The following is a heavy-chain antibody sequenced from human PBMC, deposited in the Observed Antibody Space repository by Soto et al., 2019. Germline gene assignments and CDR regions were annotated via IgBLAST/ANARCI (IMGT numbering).Heavy chain of an antibody. V-gene: IGHV1-18*01. Sequence: ASVKVSCKASGYTFTSYGISWVRQAPGQGLEWMGWISAYNGNTNYAQKLQGRVTMTTDTSTSTAYMELRSLRSDDTAVYYCATLSSGWYLANYYGMDVWGQGTTVTVSS. D-gene: IGHD6-19*01. J-gene: IGHJ6*02. CDR3: ATLSSGWYLANYYGMDV. CDR1: GYTFTSYG. CDR2: ISAYNGNT.